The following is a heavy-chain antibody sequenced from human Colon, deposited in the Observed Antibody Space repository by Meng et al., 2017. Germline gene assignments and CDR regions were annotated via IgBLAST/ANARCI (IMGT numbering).Heavy chain of an antibody. V-gene: IGHV5-51*01. CDR2: IYPGDSDT. CDR1: GYSFTSYW. J-gene: IGHJ3*02. CDR3: ASFVDRGAFDI. D-gene: IGHD3-22*01. Sequence: GGSLRLSCKGSGYSFTSYWIGWVRQMPGKGLEWMGIIYPGDSDTRYSPSFQGQVTISADKSISTAYLQWSSLKASDTAMYYCASFVDRGAFDIWGQGTMVTVSS.